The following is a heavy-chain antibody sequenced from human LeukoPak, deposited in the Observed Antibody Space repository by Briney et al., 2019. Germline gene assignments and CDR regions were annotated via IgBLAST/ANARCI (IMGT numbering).Heavy chain of an antibody. D-gene: IGHD3-22*01. CDR1: GDSIRSYC. Sequence: SETLSLTCIVSGDSIRSYCWNWIRQAPGKALEWTGHIHNNGDIAYNFSLKSRVTISMDTSKNQFSLKLSSVTAADTAVYYCGRWGYFDSGNYFVVDYWGQGTVVTVSS. V-gene: IGHV4-59*01. CDR2: IHNNGDI. CDR3: GRWGYFDSGNYFVVDY. J-gene: IGHJ4*02.